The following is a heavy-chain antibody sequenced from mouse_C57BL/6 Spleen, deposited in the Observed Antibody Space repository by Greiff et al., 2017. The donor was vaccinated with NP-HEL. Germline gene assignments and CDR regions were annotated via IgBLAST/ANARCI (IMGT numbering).Heavy chain of an antibody. CDR1: GYTFTDYY. J-gene: IGHJ3*01. D-gene: IGHD1-1*02. CDR3: ARDYLSWFAY. Sequence: EVQLQQSGPELVKPGASVKISCKASGYTFTDYYMNWVKQSHGKSLEWIGDINPNNGGTSYNQKFKGKATLTVDKSSSTAYMELRSLTSEDSAVYYCARDYLSWFAYWGQRTLVTVSA. V-gene: IGHV1-26*01. CDR2: INPNNGGT.